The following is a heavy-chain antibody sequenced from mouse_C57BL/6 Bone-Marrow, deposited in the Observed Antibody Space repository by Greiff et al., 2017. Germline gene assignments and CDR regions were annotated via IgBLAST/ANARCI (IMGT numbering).Heavy chain of an antibody. CDR2: IRSKSNNYAT. CDR1: GFSFNTYA. V-gene: IGHV10-1*01. D-gene: IGHD2-10*02. CDR3: VGSIYYYAMDY. J-gene: IGHJ4*01. Sequence: GGGLVQPKGSLKLSCAASGFSFNTYAMNWVRQAPGKGLEWVARIRSKSNNYATYYADSVKDRFTISRDDSESMLYLQMNNLKTEDTAMYYCVGSIYYYAMDYWGQGTSVTVSS.